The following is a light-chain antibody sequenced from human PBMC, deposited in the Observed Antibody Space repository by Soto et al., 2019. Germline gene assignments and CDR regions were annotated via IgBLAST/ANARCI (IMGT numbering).Light chain of an antibody. CDR1: QDISKY. J-gene: IGKJ4*01. Sequence: DIKMTQSPSSLSASVGDRVTITCQASQDISKYLNWYQQKPGKAPKLLIYDASNLETGVPSRFSGSGSGTDFTFSISSLQPEDIATYYCQQYDTVPLTFGGGTKVEIK. CDR3: QQYDTVPLT. V-gene: IGKV1-33*01. CDR2: DAS.